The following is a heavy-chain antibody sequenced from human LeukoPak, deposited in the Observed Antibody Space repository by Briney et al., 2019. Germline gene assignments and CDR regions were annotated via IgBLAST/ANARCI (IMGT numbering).Heavy chain of an antibody. CDR3: AKDVWAEGYGGSEFDY. CDR1: GFTFSSYA. D-gene: IGHD4-23*01. CDR2: ISGSGGST. J-gene: IGHJ4*02. V-gene: IGHV3-23*01. Sequence: GGSLRLSCAASGFTFSSYAMGWVRQAPGKGLEWVSAISGSGGSTYYADSVKGRFTISRDNSKNTLYLQMNSLRAEDTAVYYCAKDVWAEGYGGSEFDYWGQGTLVTVSS.